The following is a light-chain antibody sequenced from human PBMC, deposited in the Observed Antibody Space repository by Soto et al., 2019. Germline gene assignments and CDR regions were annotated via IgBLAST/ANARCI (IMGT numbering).Light chain of an antibody. V-gene: IGKV1-5*03. CDR2: KAS. J-gene: IGKJ1*01. CDR1: HSISIW. Sequence: DIQMTQSPSTLSASVGDRVTITCLASHSISIWLAWYQQKPGKAPKILIYKASSLESGVPSRFSGSGSGTEFTLTISSLQPDDFATYYCQQYSTYTPRTFGQGTKVDIK. CDR3: QQYSTYTPRT.